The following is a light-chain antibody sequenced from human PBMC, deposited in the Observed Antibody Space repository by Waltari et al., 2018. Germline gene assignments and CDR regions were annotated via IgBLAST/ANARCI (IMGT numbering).Light chain of an antibody. Sequence: QSALTQPPSASGSPGQSVTISCTGTSSDVGGYDHVSWYQQHPGNAPKLILYKVDKRPSGVPDRFSGSKSGNTASLTVSGLQAEDESNYYCSSYAGTNKYVLFGGGTKLTVL. CDR1: SSDVGGYDH. CDR2: KVD. CDR3: SSYAGTNKYVL. J-gene: IGLJ2*01. V-gene: IGLV2-8*01.